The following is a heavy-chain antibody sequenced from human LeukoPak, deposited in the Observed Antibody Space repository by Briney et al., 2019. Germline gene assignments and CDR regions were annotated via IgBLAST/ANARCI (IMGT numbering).Heavy chain of an antibody. CDR2: ISSSGTLM. J-gene: IGHJ4*02. CDR1: GFTFSNYE. CDR3: ARSITDYGDYDSPFFDY. V-gene: IGHV3-48*03. Sequence: GGSLRLSCAASGFTFSNYEMNWVRQAPGKGLEGGSYISSSGTLMFYSDSVKGRFTISRDNASVSLQMNSLRAEDRALDYCARSITDYGDYDSPFFDYWGQGTLVTVSS. D-gene: IGHD4-17*01.